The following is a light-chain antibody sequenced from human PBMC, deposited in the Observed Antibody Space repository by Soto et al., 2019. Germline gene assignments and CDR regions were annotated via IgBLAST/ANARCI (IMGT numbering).Light chain of an antibody. Sequence: EIVMTQSPATLSVSPGERATLSCRASQNIRSNLAWYQQKPGQAPRLLIYGASTRATGIPTRFSGSGSGTEFSLSISSLQSEDFAVYYCQQYNDWPPYTLGQGTKLEIK. V-gene: IGKV3-15*01. J-gene: IGKJ2*01. CDR3: QQYNDWPPYT. CDR2: GAS. CDR1: QNIRSN.